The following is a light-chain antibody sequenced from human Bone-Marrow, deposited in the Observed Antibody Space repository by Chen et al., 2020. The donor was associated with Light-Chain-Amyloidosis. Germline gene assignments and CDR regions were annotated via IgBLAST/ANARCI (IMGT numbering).Light chain of an antibody. CDR1: QSVNNN. CDR3: QQHHTRPPWT. J-gene: IGKJ1*01. V-gene: IGKV3-15*01. Sequence: EIVITQSPATLSVSPGERATLSRRASQSVNNNLAWYQQKPGQAPRLLIYGASTRATGIPARFSGRGSGTEFTLTISSLQSEDFAVYYCQQHHTRPPWTFGLGTKVE. CDR2: GAS.